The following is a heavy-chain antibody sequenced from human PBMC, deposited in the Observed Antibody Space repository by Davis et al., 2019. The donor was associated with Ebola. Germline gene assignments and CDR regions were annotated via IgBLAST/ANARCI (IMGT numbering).Heavy chain of an antibody. D-gene: IGHD3-3*01. CDR3: ARDRDDFWSGYYTYYFDY. V-gene: IGHV3-21*01. CDR1: GFTFSDYW. CDR2: ISSSSSYI. Sequence: GGSLRLSCAASGFTFSDYWMNWVRQAPGKGLEWVSSISSSSSYIYYADSVKGRFTISRDNAKNSLYLQMNSLRAEDTAVYYCARDRDDFWSGYYTYYFDYWGQGTLVTVSS. J-gene: IGHJ4*02.